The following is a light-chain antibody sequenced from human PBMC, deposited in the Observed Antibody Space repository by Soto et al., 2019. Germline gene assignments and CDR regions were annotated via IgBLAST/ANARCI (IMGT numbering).Light chain of an antibody. CDR1: QSVSSN. CDR2: GAS. CDR3: EQYNNWEIT. Sequence: EIVMTQSPATLSVSPGERATLSCRASQSVSSNLAWYQQKPRQAPRLLIYGASTRPTGIPARFSGSGSVTEFTLTISSLQSEDVAVYYCEQYNNWEITFGQGTRLEIK. J-gene: IGKJ5*01. V-gene: IGKV3-15*01.